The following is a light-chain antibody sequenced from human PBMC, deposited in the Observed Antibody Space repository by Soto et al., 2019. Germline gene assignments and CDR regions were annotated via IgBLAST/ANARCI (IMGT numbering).Light chain of an antibody. CDR3: QQSYSTPFT. CDR2: SAS. CDR1: QNITNS. J-gene: IGKJ3*01. Sequence: DIQMTQSPSSLSASVGDRVTITCRASQNITNSLSWYQHKPGKAPQLLIYSASSLQSGVPSRFSGRGSGTYFTLTFSGLQPEHFATYFCQQSYSTPFTFGPGTKVHIK. V-gene: IGKV1-39*01.